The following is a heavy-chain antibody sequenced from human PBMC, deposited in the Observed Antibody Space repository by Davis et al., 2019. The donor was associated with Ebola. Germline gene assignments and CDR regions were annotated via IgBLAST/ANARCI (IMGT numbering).Heavy chain of an antibody. CDR1: GFTFSSYA. V-gene: IGHV3-30*04. CDR2: ISYDGSNK. CDR3: ARGGGLSWLAY. Sequence: GGSLRLSCAASGFTFSSYAMHWVRQAPGKGLEWVAVISYDGSNKYYADSVKGRFTISRDNSKNTLYLQMNSLRAEDTAVYFCARGGGLSWLAYWGQGTLVTVSS. J-gene: IGHJ4*02. D-gene: IGHD5-24*01.